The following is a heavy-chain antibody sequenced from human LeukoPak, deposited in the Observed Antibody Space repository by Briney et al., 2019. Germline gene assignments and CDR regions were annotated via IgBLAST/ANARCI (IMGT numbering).Heavy chain of an antibody. Sequence: PSATLFLTFNRSGGPLLNYLWGWSRQPPGKRKGGIWDIYCSGSTNYNPSLKSRVTISVDTSKNQFSLKLSSVTAADTAVYYCARDRLTMVRGVIIPSGYGMDVWGKGTTVTVSS. D-gene: IGHD3-10*01. V-gene: IGHV4-59*01. CDR2: IYCSGST. J-gene: IGHJ6*04. CDR1: GGPLLNYL. CDR3: ARDRLTMVRGVIIPSGYGMDV.